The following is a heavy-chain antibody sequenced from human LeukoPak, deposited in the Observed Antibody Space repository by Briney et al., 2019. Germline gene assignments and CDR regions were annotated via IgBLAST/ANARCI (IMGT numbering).Heavy chain of an antibody. CDR2: MNPNSGNT. CDR1: GYTFTSYD. D-gene: IGHD3-10*01. V-gene: IGHV1-8*01. CDR3: ARGILWFGGRDDAFDI. J-gene: IGHJ3*02. Sequence: GASVKVSCKASGYTFTSYDINGVRQATGQGLEWMGWMNPNSGNTGYAQKFQGRVTMTRNTSISTAYMELSSLRSEDTAVYYCARGILWFGGRDDAFDIWGQGTMVTVSS.